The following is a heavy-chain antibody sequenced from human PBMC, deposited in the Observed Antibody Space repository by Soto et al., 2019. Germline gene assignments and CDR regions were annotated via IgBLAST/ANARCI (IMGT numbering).Heavy chain of an antibody. Sequence: EVQLVESGGGLVQPGGSLRLSCAASGFTFRIYSMNWVRQAPGKGLEWISYITSSSSSIYYADSVKGRFTISRDNAKNSLYLQMNSLRDEDTAVYYCARGSRKTLGVASAGRENYFDYWGQGTLVTVSP. J-gene: IGHJ4*02. CDR2: ITSSSSSI. V-gene: IGHV3-48*02. CDR3: ARGSRKTLGVASAGRENYFDY. CDR1: GFTFRIYS. D-gene: IGHD3-3*01.